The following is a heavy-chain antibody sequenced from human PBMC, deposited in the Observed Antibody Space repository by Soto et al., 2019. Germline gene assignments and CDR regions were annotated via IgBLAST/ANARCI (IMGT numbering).Heavy chain of an antibody. CDR3: ASNAFDY. CDR1: GYIFTNYP. Sequence: QVQFLQSGTEVKKPGSSVKVSCKTSGYIFTNYPIHWVRQAPGRGLEWVGWIHTANGTTRYSPKLQGRISLRTDTSASMAYMELTRLRFEDTALYYCASNAFDYWGQGTLVAVSP. J-gene: IGHJ4*02. V-gene: IGHV1-3*04. CDR2: IHTANGTT.